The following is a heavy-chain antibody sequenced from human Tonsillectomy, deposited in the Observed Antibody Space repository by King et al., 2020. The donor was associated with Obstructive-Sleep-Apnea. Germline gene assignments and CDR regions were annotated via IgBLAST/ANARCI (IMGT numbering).Heavy chain of an antibody. CDR1: GGSISTDDYF. Sequence: QLQESGPGLVKPSETLSLTCTVSGGSISTDDYFWTWVRQHPGKGLEWIGYIYYSGSTYYNPSLKSRLTISVDTSKNQFSLKLSSVTAADTAVYYCARDAFGSGSYYLDYWGQGTLVTVSS. CDR2: IYYSGST. V-gene: IGHV4-31*03. J-gene: IGHJ4*02. CDR3: ARDAFGSGSYYLDY. D-gene: IGHD3-10*01.